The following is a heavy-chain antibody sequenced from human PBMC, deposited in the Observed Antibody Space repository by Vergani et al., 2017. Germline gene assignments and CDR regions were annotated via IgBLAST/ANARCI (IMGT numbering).Heavy chain of an antibody. D-gene: IGHD3-10*01. J-gene: IGHJ5*02. CDR2: INHSGST. V-gene: IGHV4-34*01. CDR3: ARGQCGITRVRGPLGWFDP. Sequence: QVQLQQWGAGLLKPSETLSLTCAVYGGSFSGYYWSWILQPPGKGLVWIGEINHSGSTNYNPSLKSRVTISVDTSKNQFSLKLSSVNAADTAVYYCARGQCGITRVRGPLGWFDPWGQGTLVTVSS. CDR1: GGSFSGYY.